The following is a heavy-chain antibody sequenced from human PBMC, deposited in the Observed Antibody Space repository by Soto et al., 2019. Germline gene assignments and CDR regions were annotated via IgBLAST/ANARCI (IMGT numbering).Heavy chain of an antibody. CDR2: ISGSGGGT. D-gene: IGHD3-22*01. V-gene: IGHV3-23*01. CDR3: AKDLLPFGY. Sequence: AWGSLRLSCAASGFTFISYAIIWVRQAPVKGLEWVSAISGSGGGTYYADSVKGRFTISRDNSKNTLYLQMNSLRAEDTAVYYCAKDLLPFGYWGQGTLVTVSS. J-gene: IGHJ4*02. CDR1: GFTFISYA.